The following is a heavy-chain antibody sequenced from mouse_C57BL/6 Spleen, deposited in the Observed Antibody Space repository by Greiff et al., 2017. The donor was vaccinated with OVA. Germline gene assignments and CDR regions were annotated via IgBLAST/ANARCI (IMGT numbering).Heavy chain of an antibody. J-gene: IGHJ4*01. V-gene: IGHV3-6*01. CDR2: ISYDGSN. D-gene: IGHD1-1*01. CDR1: GYSITSGYY. Sequence: EVKVEESGPGLVKPSQSLSLTCSVTGYSITSGYYWNWIRQFPGNKLEWMGYISYDGSNNYNPSLKNRISITRDTSKNQFFLKLNSVTTEDTATYYGAREDTTVVARAMDYWGQGTSVTVSS. CDR3: AREDTTVVARAMDY.